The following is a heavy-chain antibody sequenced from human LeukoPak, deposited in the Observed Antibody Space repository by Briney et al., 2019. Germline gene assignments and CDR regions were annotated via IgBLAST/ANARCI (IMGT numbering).Heavy chain of an antibody. CDR2: MYYKGNA. J-gene: IGHJ6*01. D-gene: IGHD3-16*01. Sequence: SETLSLTCTVSGGSISVSYWTWIRQPPGKGREWIGQMYYKGNADYNPSLRSRVTLSVDPSKNQFSLKLTAMTAADTPVFYCAKVGVDYDMIVWGQGTTVSVS. CDR1: GGSISVSY. V-gene: IGHV4-59*01. CDR3: AKVGVDYDMIV.